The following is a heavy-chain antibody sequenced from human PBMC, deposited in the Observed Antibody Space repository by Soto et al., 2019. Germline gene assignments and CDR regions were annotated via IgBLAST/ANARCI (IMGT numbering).Heavy chain of an antibody. Sequence: GASVKVSCKASGYTFTSYGVSWVRQAPGQGLEWMGWISAYNGNTNYAQKLQGRVTMTTDTSTSTAYMELRSLRSDDTAVYYCARARVYCSGGSCYSDWFDPWGQGTLVTVSS. D-gene: IGHD2-15*01. V-gene: IGHV1-18*01. J-gene: IGHJ5*02. CDR3: ARARVYCSGGSCYSDWFDP. CDR1: GYTFTSYG. CDR2: ISAYNGNT.